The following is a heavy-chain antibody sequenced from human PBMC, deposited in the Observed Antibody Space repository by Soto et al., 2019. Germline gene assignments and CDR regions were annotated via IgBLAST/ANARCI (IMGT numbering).Heavy chain of an antibody. V-gene: IGHV3-53*01. CDR1: GFTVSSKY. Sequence: LRLSCAASGFTVSSKYMNWVRQAPGKGLEWVSIIWSAGLTYYADSVRGRFTISRDISKNILFLQMNNLRAEDSAIYYCAWELPPDLWGQGTLVTVSS. CDR3: AWELPPDL. D-gene: IGHD2-15*01. J-gene: IGHJ5*02. CDR2: IWSAGLT.